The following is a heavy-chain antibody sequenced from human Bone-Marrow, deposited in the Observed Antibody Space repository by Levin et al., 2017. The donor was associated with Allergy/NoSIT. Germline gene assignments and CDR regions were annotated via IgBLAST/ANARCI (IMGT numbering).Heavy chain of an antibody. CDR3: VTAVVGANYYGMDV. CDR2: ISRSGDPI. D-gene: IGHD5-18*01. Sequence: NTGGSLRLSCAASGFTFSGNYMSWIRQAPGKGLEWVSYISRSGDPIYYAESVKGRFTISRDNADNSLFLQMNNLRADDTAVYYCVTAVVGANYYGMDVWGQGTTVTVSS. CDR1: GFTFSGNY. V-gene: IGHV3-11*01. J-gene: IGHJ6*02.